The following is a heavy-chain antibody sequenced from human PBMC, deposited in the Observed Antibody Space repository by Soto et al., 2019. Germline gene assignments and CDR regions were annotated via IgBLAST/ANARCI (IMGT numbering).Heavy chain of an antibody. V-gene: IGHV4-31*03. D-gene: IGHD2-2*01. CDR3: ARTKTSSTSFHVDY. J-gene: IGHJ4*02. Sequence: QVQLQESGPGLVKPSQTLSLTCTVSGGSISSGDYYWTWTRQHPGKGLEWIGYIYYSGSTKHNPSLKSRITISVDTSKNQFSLKLNSVTAADTAVYYCARTKTSSTSFHVDYWGQGTQVTVSS. CDR2: IYYSGST. CDR1: GGSISSGDYY.